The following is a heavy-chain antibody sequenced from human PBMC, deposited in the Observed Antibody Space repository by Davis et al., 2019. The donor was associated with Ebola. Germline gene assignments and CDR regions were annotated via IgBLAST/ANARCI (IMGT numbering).Heavy chain of an antibody. Sequence: GASLKISCAASGFTFSNAWMSWVRQAPGKGLEWVGRIKSKTDGGTTDYAAPVKGRFTISRDDSKNTLYLQMNSLKTEDTAVYYCTTDCTNGVCYFFPPVIDIWGQGTMVTVSS. CDR2: IKSKTDGGTT. J-gene: IGHJ3*02. CDR1: GFTFSNAW. CDR3: TTDCTNGVCYFFPPVIDI. V-gene: IGHV3-15*01. D-gene: IGHD2-8*01.